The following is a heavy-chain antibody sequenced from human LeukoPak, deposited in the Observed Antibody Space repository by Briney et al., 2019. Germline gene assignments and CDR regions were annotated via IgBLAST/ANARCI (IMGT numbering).Heavy chain of an antibody. Sequence: SEPLSLTCTVSGDSMRRTSYYWGWIRQTPVKGLEWIGSMYYSGSTYYNPSLKSRVTISGDTSKNQFSLKLRSVTAADTAVYYCARQSITVTSIGGYFQRWGQGTLVIVSS. CDR1: GDSMRRTSYY. CDR2: MYYSGST. J-gene: IGHJ1*01. CDR3: ARQSITVTSIGGYFQR. V-gene: IGHV4-39*01. D-gene: IGHD4-17*01.